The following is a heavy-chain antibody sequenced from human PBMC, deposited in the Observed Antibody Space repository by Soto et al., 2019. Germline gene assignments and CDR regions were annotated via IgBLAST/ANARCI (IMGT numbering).Heavy chain of an antibody. J-gene: IGHJ6*03. V-gene: IGHV3-30*03. D-gene: IGHD3-10*01. CDR2: ISYDGSNK. Sequence: GGSLRLSCAASGFTFSSYGMHWVRQAPGKGLEWVAVISYDGSNKYYADSVKGRFTISRDNSKNTLYLQMNSLRAEDTAVYYCASLRVTMVRGVIINKYYYYYMDVWGKGTTVTVSS. CDR1: GFTFSSYG. CDR3: ASLRVTMVRGVIINKYYYYYMDV.